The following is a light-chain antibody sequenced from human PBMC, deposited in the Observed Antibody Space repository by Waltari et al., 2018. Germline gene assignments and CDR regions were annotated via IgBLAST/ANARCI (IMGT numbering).Light chain of an antibody. J-gene: IGKJ1*01. V-gene: IGKV1-39*01. CDR3: QQSYSTLWT. Sequence: DIQMTQSPSSLSASVGDRVPITCRASQSISSYLNLDQQKPGKAPKLLIYAASSLQSGVPSRFSGSGSGTDFTLTISSLQPEDFATYYCQQSYSTLWTFGQGTKVEIK. CDR1: QSISSY. CDR2: AAS.